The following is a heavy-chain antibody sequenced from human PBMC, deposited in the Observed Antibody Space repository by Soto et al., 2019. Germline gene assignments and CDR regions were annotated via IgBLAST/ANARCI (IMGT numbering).Heavy chain of an antibody. Sequence: QVQLVQSGAEVKKPGSSVKVSCKASGGTFSSYAISCVRQAPGQGLEWMGGIIPIFGTANYAQKFQGRVTITADKSTSTAYMELSSLRSEDTAVYYCARAEYCGGDCYFDAFDIWGQGTMVTVSS. CDR1: GGTFSSYA. V-gene: IGHV1-69*06. CDR3: ARAEYCGGDCYFDAFDI. CDR2: IIPIFGTA. J-gene: IGHJ3*02. D-gene: IGHD2-21*02.